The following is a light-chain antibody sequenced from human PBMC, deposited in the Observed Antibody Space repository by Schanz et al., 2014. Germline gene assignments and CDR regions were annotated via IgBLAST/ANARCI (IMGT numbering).Light chain of an antibody. J-gene: IGKJ1*01. CDR3: QQYDNWWT. Sequence: EIVLTQSPATLSLSPGERVTLSCRASQSVSSNLAWYQQKPGQAPRLLIYGASRRAAGIPDRFSGSGSGTDFSLTISRLEPEDFAVYYCQQYDNWWTFGPGTKVEVK. CDR1: QSVSSN. V-gene: IGKV3-20*01. CDR2: GAS.